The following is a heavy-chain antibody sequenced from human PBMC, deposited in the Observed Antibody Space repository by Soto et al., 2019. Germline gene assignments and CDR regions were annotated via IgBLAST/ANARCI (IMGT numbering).Heavy chain of an antibody. Sequence: DSVKVSCKASGYTFTSYYMHWVRQAPGQGLEWMGIINPSGGSTSYAQKFQGRVTMTRDTSTSTVYMELSSLRSEDTAVYYCARDQLLLYFDYWGQGTLVTVSS. CDR1: GYTFTSYY. CDR2: INPSGGST. CDR3: ARDQLLLYFDY. V-gene: IGHV1-46*03. J-gene: IGHJ4*02. D-gene: IGHD2-15*01.